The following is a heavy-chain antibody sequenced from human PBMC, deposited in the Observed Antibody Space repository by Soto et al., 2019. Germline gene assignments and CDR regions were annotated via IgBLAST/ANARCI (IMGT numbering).Heavy chain of an antibody. CDR3: ARSLTYYYDSSGYSLGY. J-gene: IGHJ4*02. CDR2: INHSGST. Sequence: PSETLSLTCAVYGGSLSGYYWSWIRQPPGKGLEWIGEINHSGSTNYNPSLKSRVTISVDTSKNQFSLKLSSVTAADTAVYYCARSLTYYYDSSGYSLGYWGQGTLVTVSS. V-gene: IGHV4-34*01. CDR1: GGSLSGYY. D-gene: IGHD3-22*01.